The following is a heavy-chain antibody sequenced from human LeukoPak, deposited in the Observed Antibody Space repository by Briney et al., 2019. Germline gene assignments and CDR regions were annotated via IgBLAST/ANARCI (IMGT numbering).Heavy chain of an antibody. CDR3: AKDRSIGTYYTFDH. CDR1: GFAFSASG. J-gene: IGHJ4*02. V-gene: IGHV3-23*01. D-gene: IGHD1-26*01. Sequence: PGGSLRLSCAASGFAFSASGMHWVRQAPGKGLEWVSSISASGAMTYYADSVKGRFTVSRDNSKNSLYLQMNSLTAADTAVYYCAKDRSIGTYYTFDHWGQGTLVTVSS. CDR2: ISASGAMT.